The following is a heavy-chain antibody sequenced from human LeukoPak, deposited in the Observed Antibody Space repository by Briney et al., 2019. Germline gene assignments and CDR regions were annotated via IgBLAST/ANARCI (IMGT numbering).Heavy chain of an antibody. CDR2: IYPGDSDT. V-gene: IGHV5-51*01. J-gene: IGHJ4*02. D-gene: IGHD3-3*01. Sequence: GESLKISCKGSGYSFTSYRIGWVRQMPGKGLEWMGIIYPGDSDTRYSPSFQGQVTISADKSISTAYLQWSSLKASDTAMYYCARLLGPRFLEWPLDYWGQGTLVTVSS. CDR1: GYSFTSYR. CDR3: ARLLGPRFLEWPLDY.